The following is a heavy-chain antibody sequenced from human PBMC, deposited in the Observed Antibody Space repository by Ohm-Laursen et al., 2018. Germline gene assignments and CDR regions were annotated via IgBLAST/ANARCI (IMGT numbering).Heavy chain of an antibody. J-gene: IGHJ4*02. V-gene: IGHV3-15*05. D-gene: IGHD1-26*01. Sequence: SLRLSCAASGLTFSDEWMTWVRQAPGKGLEWVGHIKSKTDGGTTDYAAPVKGRFTISRDDLKNTLFLQMNSLKTEDTAVYYCTTGPTGNYLSDYWGQGTLVTVSS. CDR1: GLTFSDEW. CDR2: IKSKTDGGTT. CDR3: TTGPTGNYLSDY.